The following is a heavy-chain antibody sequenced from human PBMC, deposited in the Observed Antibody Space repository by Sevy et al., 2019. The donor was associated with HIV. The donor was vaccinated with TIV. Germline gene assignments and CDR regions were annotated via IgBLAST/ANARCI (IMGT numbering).Heavy chain of an antibody. J-gene: IGHJ6*03. D-gene: IGHD6-6*01. V-gene: IGHV3-23*01. Sequence: GGSLRLSCAASGFTFSSYAMSWVRQAPGKGLEWVSGISGSDGSTYYADSMKGRFTISRDNSKNTLYLQMNSLSAEDTAVYYCAKYYPLTTRPGYSYYYLDVWGKGTTVTVSS. CDR2: ISGSDGST. CDR1: GFTFSSYA. CDR3: AKYYPLTTRPGYSYYYLDV.